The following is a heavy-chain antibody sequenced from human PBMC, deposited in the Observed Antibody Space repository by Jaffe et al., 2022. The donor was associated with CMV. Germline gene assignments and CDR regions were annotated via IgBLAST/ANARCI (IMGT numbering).Heavy chain of an antibody. CDR1: GFTFSSYA. Sequence: EVQLLESGGGLVQPGGSLRLSCAASGFTFSSYAMSWVRQAPGKGLEWVSAISGSGGSTYYADSVKGRFTISRDNSKNTLYLQMNSLRAEDTAVYYCAKDSTVTCCSVDYGMDVWGQGTTVTVSS. J-gene: IGHJ6*02. D-gene: IGHD4-17*01. V-gene: IGHV3-23*01. CDR3: AKDSTVTCCSVDYGMDV. CDR2: ISGSGGST.